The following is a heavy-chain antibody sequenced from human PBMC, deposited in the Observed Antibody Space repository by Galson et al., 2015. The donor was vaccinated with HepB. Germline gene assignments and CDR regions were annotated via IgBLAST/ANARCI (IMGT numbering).Heavy chain of an antibody. Sequence: SVKVSCKASGYTFTNYYIHWVRQAPGQGLEWMGIIKSSGGSTSYAQKFRGRITMTRDTSTSTVYMELSSLRSEDTALYYCARDIRLGEVTGYVGTHYYYYYGMDVWGQGTTVTVSS. D-gene: IGHD3-9*01. J-gene: IGHJ6*02. CDR2: IKSSGGST. CDR3: ARDIRLGEVTGYVGTHYYYYYGMDV. V-gene: IGHV1-46*01. CDR1: GYTFTNYY.